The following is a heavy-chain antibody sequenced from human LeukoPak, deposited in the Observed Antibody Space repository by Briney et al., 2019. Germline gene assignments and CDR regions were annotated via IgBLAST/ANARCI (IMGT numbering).Heavy chain of an antibody. CDR3: AKEGSGWYFIFDY. D-gene: IGHD6-19*01. Sequence: GGSLRLSCAASGFTFDDYAMHWVRQAPGKGLEWVSGISWNSGSIGYADSVKGRFTISRDNAKNSLYLQMSSLRAEDTALYYCAKEGSGWYFIFDYWGQGTLVTVSS. J-gene: IGHJ4*02. CDR2: ISWNSGSI. CDR1: GFTFDDYA. V-gene: IGHV3-9*01.